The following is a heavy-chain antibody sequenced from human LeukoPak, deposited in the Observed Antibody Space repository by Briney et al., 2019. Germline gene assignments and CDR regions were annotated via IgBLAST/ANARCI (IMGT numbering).Heavy chain of an antibody. CDR3: ARSGSGSYAFDI. D-gene: IGHD3-10*01. V-gene: IGHV3-33*01. J-gene: IGHJ3*02. CDR1: RFTFSSYA. Sequence: GGSLRLSCAASRFTFSSYAMHWVRQAPGKGLGWVAVIWYDGSNKYYADSVKGRFTISRDNSKNTLYLQMNSLRAEDTAVYYCARSGSGSYAFDIWGQGTMVTISS. CDR2: IWYDGSNK.